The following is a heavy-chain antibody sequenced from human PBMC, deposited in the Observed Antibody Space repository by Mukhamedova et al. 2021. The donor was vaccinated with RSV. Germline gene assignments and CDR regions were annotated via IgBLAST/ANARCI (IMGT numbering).Heavy chain of an antibody. Sequence: EWVANIKQEGSEKYYVDSVKGRFTISRDNAKNSLYLQMNSLRAEDTAVYYCARDLIGDYWGQGTLVTVSS. V-gene: IGHV3-7*01. J-gene: IGHJ4*02. D-gene: IGHD3-10*01. CDR2: IKQEGSEK. CDR3: ARDLIGDY.